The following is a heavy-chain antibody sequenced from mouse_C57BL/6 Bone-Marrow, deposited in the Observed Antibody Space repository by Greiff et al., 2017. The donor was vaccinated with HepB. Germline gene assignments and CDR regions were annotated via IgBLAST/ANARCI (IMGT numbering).Heavy chain of an antibody. Sequence: VQLVESGAELARPGASVKLSCKASGYTFTSYGISWVKQRTGQGLEWIGEIYPRSGNTYYNAKFKGKATLTADKSSSTAYMELRSLTSEDSAVYFCASLGDYGKKGDYWGQGTTLTVSS. CDR3: ASLGDYGKKGDY. J-gene: IGHJ2*01. D-gene: IGHD2-4*01. CDR1: GYTFTSYG. CDR2: IYPRSGNT. V-gene: IGHV1-81*01.